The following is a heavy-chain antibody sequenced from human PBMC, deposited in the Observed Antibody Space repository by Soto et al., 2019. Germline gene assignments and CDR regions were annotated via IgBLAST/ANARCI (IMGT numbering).Heavy chain of an antibody. V-gene: IGHV1-69*12. CDR2: IIPIFGTA. CDR1: GGTFSRYA. J-gene: IGHJ6*02. Sequence: QVQLVQSGAEVKKPRSSVKVSCKASGGTFSRYAISWVRQAPGQGLEWMGGIIPIFGTANYAQKFQGRVTITADESTSTAYMELSSLRSEDTAVYYCARQGAALSDYYYGMDVWGQGTTVTVSS. D-gene: IGHD6-25*01. CDR3: ARQGAALSDYYYGMDV.